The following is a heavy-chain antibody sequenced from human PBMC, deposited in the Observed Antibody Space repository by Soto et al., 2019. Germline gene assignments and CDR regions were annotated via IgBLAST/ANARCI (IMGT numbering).Heavy chain of an antibody. D-gene: IGHD6-13*01. CDR3: AVAAAVNWFDP. CDR1: GGSISSGGYS. Sequence: SETLSLTCAVSGGSISSGGYSWSWIRQPPGKGLEWIGYIYHSGSTYYNPSLKSRVTISVDRSKNQFSLKLSSVTAADTAVYYCAVAAAVNWFDPWGQGTLVTVSS. V-gene: IGHV4-30-2*01. J-gene: IGHJ5*02. CDR2: IYHSGST.